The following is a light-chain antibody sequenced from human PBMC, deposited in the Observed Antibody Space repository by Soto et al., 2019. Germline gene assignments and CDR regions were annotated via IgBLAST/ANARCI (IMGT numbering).Light chain of an antibody. Sequence: DIQMTQSPPTLSASVGDRVTITCRASQSIRHYLAWYQQKPGKAPKLLIYGASTLQSGVPSRFSGSGSGTEFTLTISSLQPDDFGTYFCQHHNSYSQTFGQGTKVEIK. CDR3: QHHNSYSQT. CDR2: GAS. CDR1: QSIRHY. V-gene: IGKV1-5*01. J-gene: IGKJ1*01.